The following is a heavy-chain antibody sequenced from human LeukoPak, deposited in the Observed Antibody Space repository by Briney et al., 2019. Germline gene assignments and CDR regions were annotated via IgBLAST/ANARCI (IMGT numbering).Heavy chain of an antibody. Sequence: TGGSLRLSCAASGFNFSDYYMSWIRQAPGKGLEWVSYISSSGSTIYYADSVKGRFTISRDNAKNSLDLQMNSLRAEDTAVYYCARERLEAFDIWGQGTMVTVSS. CDR3: ARERLEAFDI. J-gene: IGHJ3*02. D-gene: IGHD6-19*01. CDR1: GFNFSDYY. V-gene: IGHV3-11*04. CDR2: ISSSGSTI.